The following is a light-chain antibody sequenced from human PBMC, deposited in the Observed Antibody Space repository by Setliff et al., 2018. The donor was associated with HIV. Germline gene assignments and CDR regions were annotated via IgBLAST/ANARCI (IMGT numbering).Light chain of an antibody. CDR1: SSDVGGYNY. CDR3: CSYAVTYTLI. Sequence: QSALPQPRSVSGSPGQSVTISCTGTSSDVGGYNYVSWRQQHPGKAPKLMIYDVTKRPSGVPDRFSGSKSGNTASLTISGLQAEDEADYYCCSYAVTYTLIFGGGTKVTVL. V-gene: IGLV2-11*01. CDR2: DVT. J-gene: IGLJ2*01.